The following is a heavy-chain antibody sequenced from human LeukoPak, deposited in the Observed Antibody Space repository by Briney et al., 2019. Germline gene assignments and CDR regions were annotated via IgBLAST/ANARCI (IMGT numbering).Heavy chain of an antibody. Sequence: SCKASGYTFTGYYMHWVRQAPGKGLEWVAVISYDGSNKYYADSVKGRFTISRDNSKNTLYLQMNSLRAEDTAVYYCAKESVNNYFDYWGQGTLVTVSS. CDR1: GYTFTGYY. D-gene: IGHD2/OR15-2a*01. CDR2: ISYDGSNK. V-gene: IGHV3-30*18. J-gene: IGHJ4*02. CDR3: AKESVNNYFDY.